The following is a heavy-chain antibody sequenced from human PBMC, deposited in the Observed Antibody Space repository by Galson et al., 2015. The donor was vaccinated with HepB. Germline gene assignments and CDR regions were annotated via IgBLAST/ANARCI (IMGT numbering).Heavy chain of an antibody. CDR1: GFTFSSYW. Sequence: SLRLSCAASGFTFSSYWMSWVRQAPGKGLEWMANINQDGSEKYYVDSVKGRFTISRDNAKNSLYLQMSSLRAEDTAVYYCARSAEDVGATHPLEYWGQGTLVTVSS. CDR3: ARSAEDVGATHPLEY. D-gene: IGHD1-26*01. V-gene: IGHV3-7*03. CDR2: INQDGSEK. J-gene: IGHJ4*02.